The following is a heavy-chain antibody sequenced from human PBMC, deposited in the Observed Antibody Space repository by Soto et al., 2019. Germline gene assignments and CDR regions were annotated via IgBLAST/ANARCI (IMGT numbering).Heavy chain of an antibody. Sequence: SETLSLTCAVYGGSFSGYYWSWIRQPPGKGLEWIGEINHSGSTNYNPSLKSRVTISVDTSKNQFSLKLSSVTAADTAVYYCARGRYGDYGYWGQGTLVTVSS. CDR3: ARGRYGDYGY. CDR1: GGSFSGYY. D-gene: IGHD4-17*01. V-gene: IGHV4-34*01. CDR2: INHSGST. J-gene: IGHJ4*02.